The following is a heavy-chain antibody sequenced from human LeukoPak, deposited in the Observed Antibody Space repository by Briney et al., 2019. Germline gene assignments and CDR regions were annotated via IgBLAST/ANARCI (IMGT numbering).Heavy chain of an antibody. CDR1: GGTFSSYA. D-gene: IGHD2-2*01. CDR2: SIPIFCTA. V-gene: IGHV1-69*06. CDR3: ASRNVVVPAAPFDY. Sequence: GASVKVSCKASGGTFSSYAISWVRQAPGQGLEWMGGSIPIFCTANYAQKFQGRVTITADKSTSTAYMELSSLRSEDTAVYYCASRNVVVPAAPFDYWGQGTLVTVSS. J-gene: IGHJ4*02.